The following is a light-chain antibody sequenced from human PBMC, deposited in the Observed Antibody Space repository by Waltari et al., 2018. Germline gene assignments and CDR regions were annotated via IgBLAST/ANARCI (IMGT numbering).Light chain of an antibody. Sequence: EIVMTQSPDIVSVSSGARLTLSCRASQSVDGNLAGYQQKPVQAPRRLVHGVSIRASGIPARFSGSASGTEFTLTISGLQSEDCAVYHCHQYTNWPWTYGQGTKVEIK. CDR2: GVS. V-gene: IGKV3D-15*01. CDR3: HQYTNWPWT. J-gene: IGKJ1*01. CDR1: QSVDGN.